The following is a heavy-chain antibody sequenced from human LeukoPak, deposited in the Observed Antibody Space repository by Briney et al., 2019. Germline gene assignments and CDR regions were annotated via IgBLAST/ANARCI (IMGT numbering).Heavy chain of an antibody. CDR1: GYSFISYW. CDR2: IYPGDSDT. D-gene: IGHD1-20*01. V-gene: IGHV5-51*01. J-gene: IGHJ4*02. CDR3: ARLGITGTTLYYFDN. Sequence: PGEYLKISCKGSGYSFISYWIGWVRQMPGKGLEWMGIIYPGDSDTRYSPSFQGQVTISADKSISTAYLQWSSLKASDSAMYYCARLGITGTTLYYFDNWGQGTLVTVSS.